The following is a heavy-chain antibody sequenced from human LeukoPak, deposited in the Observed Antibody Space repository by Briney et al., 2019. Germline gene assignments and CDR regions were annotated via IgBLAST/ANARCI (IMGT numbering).Heavy chain of an antibody. CDR3: AKVGANPVAGLADFDY. J-gene: IGHJ4*02. CDR2: ISGDGGST. D-gene: IGHD6-19*01. CDR1: GFTFDDYA. Sequence: GGSLRLSCAASGFTFDDYAMHWVRQAPGKGLEWVSLISGDGGSTYYADSVKGRFTISRDNSKNSLYLQMNSLGTEDTALYYCAKVGANPVAGLADFDYWGQGTLVTVSS. V-gene: IGHV3-43*02.